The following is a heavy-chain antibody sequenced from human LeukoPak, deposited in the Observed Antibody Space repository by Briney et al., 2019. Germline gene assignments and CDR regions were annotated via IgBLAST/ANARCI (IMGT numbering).Heavy chain of an antibody. CDR2: IIPILGIA. Sequence: GASVKVSCKASGGTFSSYAISWVRQAPGQGLEWMGRIIPILGIANYAQKFQGRVTITADKSTSTAYMELSSLRSEDTAVYYCARDLDILTGYYPFDYWGQGTLVTVSS. V-gene: IGHV1-69*04. CDR3: ARDLDILTGYYPFDY. D-gene: IGHD3-9*01. J-gene: IGHJ4*02. CDR1: GGTFSSYA.